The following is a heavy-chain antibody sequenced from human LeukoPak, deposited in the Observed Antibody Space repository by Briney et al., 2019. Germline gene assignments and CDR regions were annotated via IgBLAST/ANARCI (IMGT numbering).Heavy chain of an antibody. CDR1: GFSVSNYY. J-gene: IGHJ5*02. Sequence: PGGSLRLSCAGSGFSVSNYYMSWVRQAPGKGLEWVSLIRDSGETFYADSVKGRFTISRDNSKNTMYLQMNRLRVGDTAVYFCARDRAVTQDWVEFDPWGQGTLVTVSS. CDR3: ARDRAVTQDWVEFDP. D-gene: IGHD4-17*01. CDR2: IRDSGET. V-gene: IGHV3-66*03.